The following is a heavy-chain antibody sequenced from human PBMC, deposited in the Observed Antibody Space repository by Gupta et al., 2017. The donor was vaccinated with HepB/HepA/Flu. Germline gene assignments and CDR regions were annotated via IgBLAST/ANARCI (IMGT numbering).Heavy chain of an antibody. J-gene: IGHJ5*02. CDR3: AKAGEQQLAGPETPQYNWFDP. Sequence: EVQLLESGGGLVQPGGSLRLSCAASGFTFSSYAMSWVRQAPGKGLEWVSAISGSGGSTYDADSVKGRFTISRDNSKNTLYLQMNSLRAEDTAVYYCAKAGEQQLAGPETPQYNWFDPWGQGTLVTVSS. D-gene: IGHD6-13*01. CDR1: GFTFSSYA. CDR2: ISGSGGST. V-gene: IGHV3-23*01.